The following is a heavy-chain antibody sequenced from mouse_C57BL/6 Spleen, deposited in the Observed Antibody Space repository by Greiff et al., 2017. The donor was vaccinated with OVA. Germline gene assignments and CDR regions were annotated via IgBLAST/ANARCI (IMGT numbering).Heavy chain of an antibody. CDR2: ISSGGSYT. D-gene: IGHD1-1*01. J-gene: IGHJ2*01. CDR1: GFTFSSYG. Sequence: EVKLVESGGDLVKPGGSLKLSCAASGFTFSSYGMSWVRQTPDKRLEWVATISSGGSYTYYPDSVKGRFTISRDNAKNTLYLQMSSLKSEDTAMYYCARQDYYGSIDYWGQGTTLTVSS. CDR3: ARQDYYGSIDY. V-gene: IGHV5-6*01.